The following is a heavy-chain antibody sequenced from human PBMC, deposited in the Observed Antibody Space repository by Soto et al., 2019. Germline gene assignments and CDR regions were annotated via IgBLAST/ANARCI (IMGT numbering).Heavy chain of an antibody. J-gene: IGHJ4*02. CDR1: GYTLTELS. V-gene: IGHV1-24*01. CDR3: ATAYVSSWYFDN. D-gene: IGHD6-13*01. CDR2: FDPEDGET. Sequence: ASVKVSCKVSGYTLTELSMHWVRQAPGKGLEWMGGFDPEDGETIYAQKFQGRVTMTEDTSTDTAYMELSSLRSEDTAVYYCATAYVSSWYFDNWGQGTLVTVSS.